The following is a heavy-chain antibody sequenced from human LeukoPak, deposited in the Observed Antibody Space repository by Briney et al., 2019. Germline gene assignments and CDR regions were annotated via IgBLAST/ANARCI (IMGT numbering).Heavy chain of an antibody. CDR2: ISSSSSYI. J-gene: IGHJ6*03. CDR1: GFTFSSYT. V-gene: IGHV3-21*04. CDR3: ARLLSSSWYGSYYYYYMDV. D-gene: IGHD6-13*01. Sequence: GGSLRLSCAASGFTFSSYTMNWVRQAPGKGLEWVSSISSSSSYIYYADSVKGRFTISRDNAKNSLYLQMNSLRSEDTAVYYCARLLSSSWYGSYYYYYMDVWGKGTTVSISS.